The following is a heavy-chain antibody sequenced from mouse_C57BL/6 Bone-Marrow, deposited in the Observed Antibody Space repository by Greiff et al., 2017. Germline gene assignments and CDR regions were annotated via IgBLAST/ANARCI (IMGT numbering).Heavy chain of an antibody. D-gene: IGHD1-1*01. CDR3: ARHAFTTVVAYYFDY. J-gene: IGHJ2*01. V-gene: IGHV5-6*01. CDR1: GFTFSSYG. CDR2: ISSGGSYT. Sequence: EVKLVESGGDLVKPGGSLKLSCAASGFTFSSYGMSWVRQTPDKRLEWVATISSGGSYTYYPDSVKGRFTISRDNAKNTLYLQMSSLKSEDTAMYYCARHAFTTVVAYYFDYWGQGTTLTVSS.